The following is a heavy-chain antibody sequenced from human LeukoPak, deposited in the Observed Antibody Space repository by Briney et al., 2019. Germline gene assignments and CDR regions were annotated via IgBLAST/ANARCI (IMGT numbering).Heavy chain of an antibody. CDR2: INHSGST. Sequence: PSETLSLTCAVYGGSFSGYYWSWIRQPPGEGLEWIGEINHSGSTNYNPSLKSRVTISVDTSKNQFSLKLSSVTAADTAVYYCARGGGLITGSFDYWGQGTLVTVSS. CDR3: ARGGGLITGSFDY. V-gene: IGHV4-34*01. CDR1: GGSFSGYY. J-gene: IGHJ4*02. D-gene: IGHD1-20*01.